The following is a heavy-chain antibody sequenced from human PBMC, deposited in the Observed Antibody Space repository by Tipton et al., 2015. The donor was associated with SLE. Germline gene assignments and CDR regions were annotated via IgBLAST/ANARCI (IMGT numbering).Heavy chain of an antibody. CDR3: ARSWGPTVTRLFDY. J-gene: IGHJ4*02. V-gene: IGHV4-61*01. CDR2: IYYSGST. CDR1: GGSVSSGSYY. Sequence: TLSLTCTVSGGSVSSGSYYWSWIRQPPGKGLEWIGYIYYSGSTNYNPSLKSRVTISVDTSKNQFSLKLRSVTAADTAVYYCARSWGPTVTRLFDYWGQGTLVTVSS. D-gene: IGHD4-17*01.